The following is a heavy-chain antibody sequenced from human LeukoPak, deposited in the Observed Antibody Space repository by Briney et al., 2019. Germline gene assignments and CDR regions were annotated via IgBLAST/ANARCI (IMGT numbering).Heavy chain of an antibody. D-gene: IGHD5-12*01. Sequence: GGSLRLSCAASGFTLRSYGLNWVRQAPGKGLEWVSGISGSGGKTYYADSVKGRFTISRDNSKNTLYLQMNSLRAEDTAVYYCQESGYDYYYYYMDVWGKGTTVTVSS. CDR2: ISGSGGKT. CDR1: GFTLRSYG. CDR3: QESGYDYYYYYMDV. J-gene: IGHJ6*03. V-gene: IGHV3-23*01.